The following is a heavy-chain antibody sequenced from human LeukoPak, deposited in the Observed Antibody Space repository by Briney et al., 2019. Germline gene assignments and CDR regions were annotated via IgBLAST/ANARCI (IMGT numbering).Heavy chain of an antibody. CDR1: RFTFNSYW. D-gene: IGHD3-16*01. V-gene: IGHV3-7*04. Sequence: GGSLRLSCAASRFTFNSYWMTWVRQAPGKGLEWVATIKQDGSERYYVDSVKGRFTISRDHAKSSLYVEKNSVRGEDTGVYYCARESLLGGLDSWGRGTLVTVSS. CDR3: ARESLLGGLDS. CDR2: IKQDGSER. J-gene: IGHJ4*02.